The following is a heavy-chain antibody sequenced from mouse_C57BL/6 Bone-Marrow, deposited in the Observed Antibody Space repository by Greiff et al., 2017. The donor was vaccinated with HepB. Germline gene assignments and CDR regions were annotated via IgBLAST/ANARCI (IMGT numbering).Heavy chain of an antibody. CDR3: ARSRYDGYSRGHWYFDV. CDR2: IHPNSGST. Sequence: VQLQQPGAELVKPGASVKLSCKASGYTFTSYWMHWVKQRPGQGLEWIGMIHPNSGSTNYNEKFKSKATLTVDKSSSTAYMQLSSLTSEDYAVYYCARSRYDGYSRGHWYFDVWGTGTTVTVSS. D-gene: IGHD2-3*01. V-gene: IGHV1-64*01. CDR1: GYTFTSYW. J-gene: IGHJ1*03.